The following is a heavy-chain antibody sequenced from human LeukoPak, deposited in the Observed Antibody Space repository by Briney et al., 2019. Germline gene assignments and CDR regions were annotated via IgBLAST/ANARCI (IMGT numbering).Heavy chain of an antibody. CDR1: GFTFSSYA. D-gene: IGHD7-27*01. V-gene: IGHV3-30-3*01. CDR3: ARDLNWGDNSL. Sequence: GGSLRLSCAASGFTFSSYAMHWVRQAPGKGLEWVAVISYDGSNKYYADSVKGRFTISRDNSKNTLYLQMNSLRAEDTAVYYCARDLNWGDNSLWGQGTLVTVSS. CDR2: ISYDGSNK. J-gene: IGHJ4*02.